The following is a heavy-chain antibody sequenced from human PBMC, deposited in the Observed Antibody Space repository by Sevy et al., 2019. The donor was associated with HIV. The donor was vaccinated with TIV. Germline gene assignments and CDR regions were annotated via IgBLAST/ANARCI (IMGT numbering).Heavy chain of an antibody. CDR1: GYSFTSYW. CDR3: ARHKGGAAPYYYYGMDV. CDR2: IYPGDSDT. J-gene: IGHJ6*02. Sequence: GESLKISCKGSGYSFTSYWIGWVRQMPGKGLEWMGIIYPGDSDTRYSPSFQGQVTISADKSISTAYLQWNSLKASDTAMYYCARHKGGAAPYYYYGMDVWGQGTTVTVSS. D-gene: IGHD3-16*01. V-gene: IGHV5-51*01.